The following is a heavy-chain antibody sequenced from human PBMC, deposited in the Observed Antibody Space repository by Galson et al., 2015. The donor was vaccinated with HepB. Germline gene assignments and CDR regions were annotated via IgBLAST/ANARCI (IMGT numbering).Heavy chain of an antibody. D-gene: IGHD3-10*01. J-gene: IGHJ6*03. V-gene: IGHV3-48*01. Sequence: SLRLSCAASGFTFSSYSMNWVRQAPGKGLEWVSYISSSSSTIYYADSVKGRFTISRDNAKNSLYLQMNSLRAEDTAVYYCARDEGFGEFNYYYYMDVWGKGTTVTVSS. CDR2: ISSSSSTI. CDR3: ARDEGFGEFNYYYYMDV. CDR1: GFTFSSYS.